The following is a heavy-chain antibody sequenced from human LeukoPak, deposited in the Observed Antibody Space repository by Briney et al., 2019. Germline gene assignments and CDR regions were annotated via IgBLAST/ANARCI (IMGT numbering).Heavy chain of an antibody. D-gene: IGHD6-13*01. J-gene: IGHJ4*02. CDR2: ISSSSSYI. CDR1: GFTFSSYS. CDR3: ASLVDSSWYYFDY. Sequence: GGSLRLSCAASGFTFSSYSMNWVRQAPGKGLEWVSSISSSSSYIYYADSVKGRFTISRDNAKNSLYLQMNNLRAEDTAVYYCASLVDSSWYYFDYWGQGTLVTVSS. V-gene: IGHV3-21*01.